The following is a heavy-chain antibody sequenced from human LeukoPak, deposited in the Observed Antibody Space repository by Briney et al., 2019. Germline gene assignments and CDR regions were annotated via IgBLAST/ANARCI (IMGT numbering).Heavy chain of an antibody. Sequence: SETLSLTCTVSGGSISSSSYYWGWIRQPPGKGLEWIGSSYYSGSTHYSTSLKSRVTISVDTSKNQFSLKLSSVTAADTAVYYCARDDYGDYTRRFDPWGQGTQVTVSS. CDR1: GGSISSSSYY. CDR3: ARDDYGDYTRRFDP. D-gene: IGHD4-17*01. V-gene: IGHV4-39*07. J-gene: IGHJ5*02. CDR2: SYYSGST.